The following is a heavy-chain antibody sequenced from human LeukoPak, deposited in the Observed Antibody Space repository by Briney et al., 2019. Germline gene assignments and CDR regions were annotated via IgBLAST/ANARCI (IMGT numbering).Heavy chain of an antibody. D-gene: IGHD4-23*01. J-gene: IGHJ3*02. CDR1: GFTFSSYA. CDR3: AKYRLRWYPDAFDI. V-gene: IGHV3-30-3*02. Sequence: PGGSLRLSCAASGFTFSSYAMHWVRQAPGKGLEWVAVISYDGSNKYYADSVKGRFTISRDNSKNTLYLQMNSLRAEDTAVYYCAKYRLRWYPDAFDIWGQGTMVTVSS. CDR2: ISYDGSNK.